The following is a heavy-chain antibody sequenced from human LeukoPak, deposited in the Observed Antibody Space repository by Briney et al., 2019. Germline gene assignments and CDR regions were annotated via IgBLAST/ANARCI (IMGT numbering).Heavy chain of an antibody. CDR1: GSSFTTSW. V-gene: IGHV5-10-1*01. Sequence: GESLKISCQGSGSSFTTSWITWVRQLPGKGLEWMGRIDPSDSYIDYSPSFQGHVTISADKSISTASLQWSSLKASDTAMYFCARDDSSGLFDYWGQGTLGIVSS. D-gene: IGHD3-22*01. J-gene: IGHJ4*02. CDR2: IDPSDSYI. CDR3: ARDDSSGLFDY.